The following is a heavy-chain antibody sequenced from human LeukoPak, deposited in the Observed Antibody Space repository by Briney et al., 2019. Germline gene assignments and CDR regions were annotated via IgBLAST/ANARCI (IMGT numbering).Heavy chain of an antibody. J-gene: IGHJ4*02. CDR3: EKGWFGTVGDY. Sequence: GGSLRLSCAASGFTVSSNYMYWVRQAPGKGLEWVSVISGSGDNIIYADSLKGRFTISRDNSKSILYLQMNSLRAEDTAVYYCEKGWFGTVGDYWGQGTLVTVSS. CDR1: GFTVSSNY. CDR2: ISGSGDNI. D-gene: IGHD3-10*01. V-gene: IGHV3-23*01.